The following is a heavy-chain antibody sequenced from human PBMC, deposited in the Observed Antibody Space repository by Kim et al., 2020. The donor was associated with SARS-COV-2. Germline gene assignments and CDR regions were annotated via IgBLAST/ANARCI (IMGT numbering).Heavy chain of an antibody. CDR3: ARMWFRQLQQNYYGMDV. D-gene: IGHD1-1*01. V-gene: IGHV1-69*13. Sequence: SVKVSCKASGGTFSSYAISWVRQAPGQGLEWMGGIIPIFGTANYAQKFQGRVTITADESTSTAYMELSSLRSEDTAVYYCARMWFRQLQQNYYGMDVWGQGTTVTVSS. J-gene: IGHJ6*02. CDR2: IIPIFGTA. CDR1: GGTFSSYA.